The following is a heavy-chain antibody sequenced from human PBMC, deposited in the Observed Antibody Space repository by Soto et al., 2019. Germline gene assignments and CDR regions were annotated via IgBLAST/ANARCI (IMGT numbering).Heavy chain of an antibody. V-gene: IGHV4-59*08. CDR2: IYSSGST. J-gene: IGHJ3*02. Sequence: SETLSLTCTVSGGSISSYYWSWIRQPPGKGLEWIGYIYSSGSTNYNPSLKSRVTISVDTSKNQFSLKLSSVTAADTAMYYCARLRRWVLLDAFDIWGQGTMVTVSS. D-gene: IGHD3-22*01. CDR3: ARLRRWVLLDAFDI. CDR1: GGSISSYY.